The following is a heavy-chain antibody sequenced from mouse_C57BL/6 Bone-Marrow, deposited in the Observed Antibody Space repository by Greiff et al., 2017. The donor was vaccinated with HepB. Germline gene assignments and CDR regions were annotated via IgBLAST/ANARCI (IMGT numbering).Heavy chain of an antibody. CDR2: IHPNSGST. CDR1: GFNIKDDY. Sequence: EVQLQQSGAELVRPGASVKLSCTASGFNIKDDYMHWVKQRPEQGLEWIGMIHPNSGSTNYNEKFKSKATLTVDTSSSTAYMQLSSLTSEDSAVYYCAGGGNYWGQGTTLTVSS. CDR3: AGGGNY. V-gene: IGHV14-4*01. J-gene: IGHJ2*01.